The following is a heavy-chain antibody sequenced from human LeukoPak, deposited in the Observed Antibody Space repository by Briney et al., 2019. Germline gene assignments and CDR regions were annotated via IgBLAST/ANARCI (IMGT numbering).Heavy chain of an antibody. CDR1: GYSFTSYW. CDR3: ARSHDGDY. J-gene: IGHJ4*02. D-gene: IGHD1-1*01. V-gene: IGHV5-51*01. CDR2: IYPGDSDT. Sequence: RGESLKISGKGSGYSFTSYWIGWVRPMRGKGLEWMGIIYPGDSDTRYSPSYQGQVTFSADKSISTAYLQWSSLKASDTAMYYCARSHDGDYWGQGTLVTVSS.